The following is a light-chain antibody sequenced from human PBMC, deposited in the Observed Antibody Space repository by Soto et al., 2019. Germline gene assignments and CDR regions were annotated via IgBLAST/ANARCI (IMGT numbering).Light chain of an antibody. V-gene: IGLV2-14*01. CDR2: DVS. CDR3: SSYTTSSTYV. Sequence: QSVLNQPASVSGYPGQSITISCTGASSDVGAYNYVAWCQQHPGKGPKLLIYDVSNRPSGFSSRFSGSKSGNTASLTISGLRAEDGADYFCSSYTTSSTYVFGTG. J-gene: IGLJ1*01. CDR1: SSDVGAYNY.